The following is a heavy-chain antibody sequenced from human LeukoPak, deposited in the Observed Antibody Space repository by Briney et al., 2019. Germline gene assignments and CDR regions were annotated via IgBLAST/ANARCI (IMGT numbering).Heavy chain of an antibody. CDR2: ISGDGGST. J-gene: IGHJ6*03. V-gene: IGHV3-43*02. D-gene: IGHD3-10*01. CDR1: GFTFDDYA. CDR3: AKGPSGGSGYYYYYYYMDV. Sequence: GGSQRLSCAASGFTFDDYAMHWVRQAPGKGLEWVSLISGDGGSTYYADSVKGRFTISRDNSKNSLYLQMNSLRTEDASLYYCAKGPSGGSGYYYYYYYMDVWGKGTTVTVSS.